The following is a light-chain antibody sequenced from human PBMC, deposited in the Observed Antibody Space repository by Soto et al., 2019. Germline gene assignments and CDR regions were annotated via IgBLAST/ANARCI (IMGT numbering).Light chain of an antibody. Sequence: DIVMAQSPLSLPVTPAEPSSISGGAAQGVLSSNGYNYLDWYLQKPGQSPQLLIYLGSNRASGVPDRFSGSGSGTDFTLKISRVEAEDVGVYYCMQALQTPPTFGQGTRLEIK. CDR2: LGS. V-gene: IGKV2-28*01. CDR3: MQALQTPPT. J-gene: IGKJ5*01. CDR1: QGVLSSNGYNY.